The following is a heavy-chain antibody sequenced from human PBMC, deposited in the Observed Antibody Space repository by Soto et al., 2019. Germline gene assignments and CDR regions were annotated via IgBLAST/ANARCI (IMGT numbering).Heavy chain of an antibody. D-gene: IGHD6-13*01. V-gene: IGHV3-11*01. CDR2: ISSSGSTI. CDR1: GFTCIDYY. J-gene: IGHJ4*02. Sequence: PVGSLRLSCAASGFTCIDYYMSWIRQAPGKGLEWVSYISSSGSTIYYADSVKGRFTISRDNAKNSLYLQMNSLRAEDTAVYYCARAAAAGPLPPHPTFDYWGQGTLVTVSS. CDR3: ARAAAAGPLPPHPTFDY.